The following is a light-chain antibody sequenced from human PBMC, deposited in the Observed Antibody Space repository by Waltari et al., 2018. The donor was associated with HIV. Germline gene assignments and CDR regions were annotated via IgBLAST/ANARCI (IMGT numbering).Light chain of an antibody. Sequence: QSVLTQPPSASGTPGQRVTISCSGSSSNIRSTTVNWYQRLPGTAPKLLSYTNDQLPSGVPDRFSGSKSGTSATLCITGLQTGDEGDYYCATWDSSLSSWVFGGGTKLTVL. CDR1: SSNIRSTT. J-gene: IGLJ3*02. V-gene: IGLV1-44*01. CDR2: TND. CDR3: ATWDSSLSSWV.